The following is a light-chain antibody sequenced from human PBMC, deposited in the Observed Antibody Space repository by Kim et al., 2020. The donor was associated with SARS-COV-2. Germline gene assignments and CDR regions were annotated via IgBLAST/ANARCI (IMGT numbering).Light chain of an antibody. CDR1: NIGGKG. V-gene: IGLV3-21*03. CDR2: DDG. CDR3: QVWDSSSDHVI. J-gene: IGLJ2*01. Sequence: PGKTASINGDGNNIGGKGVHWYQQRPGQAPVLVGSDDGDRLSGIPERFSGSKSGNTATLTISRVEAGDEADYYCQVWDSSSDHVIFGGGTQLTVL.